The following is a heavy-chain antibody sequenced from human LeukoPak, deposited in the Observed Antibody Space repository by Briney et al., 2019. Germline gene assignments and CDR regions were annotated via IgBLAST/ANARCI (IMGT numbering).Heavy chain of an antibody. J-gene: IGHJ4*02. CDR1: GFTFSSYA. Sequence: GGSLRLSCAASGFTFSSYAMSWVRQAPGKGLEWVSGISGGGDTTYYADSVKGRFTISRDNSKNTLFLQMNSLRAEDTAVFYCAKSRGYTSSYYFDFWGQGTLATVSS. CDR3: AKSRGYTSSYYFDF. D-gene: IGHD5-12*01. V-gene: IGHV3-23*01. CDR2: ISGGGDTT.